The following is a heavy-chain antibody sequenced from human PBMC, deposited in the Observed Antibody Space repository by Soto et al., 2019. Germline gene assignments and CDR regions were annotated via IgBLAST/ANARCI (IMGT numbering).Heavy chain of an antibody. V-gene: IGHV4-38-2*01. CDR2: LYHIGST. J-gene: IGHJ6*02. CDR3: RRSTSCYDGSCVDV. CDR1: GYSISSGNY. Sequence: SETQSLTCAVSGYSISSGNYWAGIRQPPGRGLEWIGSLYHIGSTHYNTSLKSRVTISVDTSKNHFSLELSSVTAADTAMYYCRRSTSCYDGSCVDVWGQGTMVTVCS. D-gene: IGHD2-2*01.